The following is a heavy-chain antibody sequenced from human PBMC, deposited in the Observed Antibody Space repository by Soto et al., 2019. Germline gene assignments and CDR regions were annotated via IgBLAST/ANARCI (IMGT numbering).Heavy chain of an antibody. CDR2: ISHSDTTA. V-gene: IGHV3-23*01. Sequence: GGSLRLSCTASGFTFSNYAMTWVRLAPGKGLEWVSVISHSDTTAYYADSVKGRFTSSRDNSKNTLYLQMDSLRAEDTALYYCAKRLSSGYCTSTSCQYYFDYWGQGTLVTVSS. J-gene: IGHJ4*02. D-gene: IGHD2-2*01. CDR1: GFTFSNYA. CDR3: AKRLSSGYCTSTSCQYYFDY.